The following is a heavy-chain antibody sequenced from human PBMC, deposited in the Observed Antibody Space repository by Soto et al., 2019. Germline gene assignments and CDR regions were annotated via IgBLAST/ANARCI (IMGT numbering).Heavy chain of an antibody. D-gene: IGHD6-19*01. Sequence: EVLLVESGGGLVQPGGSLRLSCAASGFTFITYWMSWVRQAPGKGLEWVANIKQDGSEQFYVDSVKGRFTISRDNAKNSLSLQMNSLRAEDTAAYFCARLPHPGIAVAGTVYWGQGTLVTVSS. CDR2: IKQDGSEQ. CDR1: GFTFITYW. V-gene: IGHV3-7*05. CDR3: ARLPHPGIAVAGTVY. J-gene: IGHJ4*02.